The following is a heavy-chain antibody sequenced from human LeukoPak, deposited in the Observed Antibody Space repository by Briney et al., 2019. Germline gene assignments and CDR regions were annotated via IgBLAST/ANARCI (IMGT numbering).Heavy chain of an antibody. CDR2: IIPIFGTA. Sequence: GASVKVSCKASVGTFSSYAISWVRQTPGQGLEWMGGIIPIFGTANYAQKFQGRVTITTDESTSTAYMELSSLRSEDTAVYYCARRGGDGNYYYYMYVCGKGTTVTVSS. J-gene: IGHJ6*03. V-gene: IGHV1-69*05. CDR1: VGTFSSYA. CDR3: ARRGGDGNYYYYMYV. D-gene: IGHD3-10*01.